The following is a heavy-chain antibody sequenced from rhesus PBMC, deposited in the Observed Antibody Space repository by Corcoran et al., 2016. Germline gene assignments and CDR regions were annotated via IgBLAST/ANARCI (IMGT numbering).Heavy chain of an antibody. CDR2: IGGRNGTA. J-gene: IGHJ4*01. CDR1: GGSMDDYY. V-gene: IGHV4-165*02. Sequence: QVQLLESGPGLVKPSETLSLTCTVSGGSMDDYYWNWIRQSPGKGLEWFGYIGGRNGTASYNPSLESRVTFSSDTSKNQFSLRLTSVTAADTAIYYCARHISGSYFDYWGQGVMVTVSS. CDR3: ARHISGSYFDY.